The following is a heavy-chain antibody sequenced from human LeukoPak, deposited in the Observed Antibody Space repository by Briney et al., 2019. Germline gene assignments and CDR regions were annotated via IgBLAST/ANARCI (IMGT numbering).Heavy chain of an antibody. Sequence: SETLSLTCTVSGGSISSYYWSWIQQPPGKGLEWIGYIYYSGSTNYNPPLKSRVTISVDTSKNQFSLKLSSVTAADTAVYYCARAAMDAAMVYFDYWGQGTLVTVSS. J-gene: IGHJ4*02. CDR2: IYYSGST. V-gene: IGHV4-59*01. CDR3: ARAAMDAAMVYFDY. D-gene: IGHD5-18*01. CDR1: GGSISSYY.